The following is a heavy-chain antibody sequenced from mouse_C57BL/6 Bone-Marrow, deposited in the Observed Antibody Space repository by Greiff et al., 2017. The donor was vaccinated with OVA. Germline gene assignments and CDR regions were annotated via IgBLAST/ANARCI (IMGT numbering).Heavy chain of an antibody. CDR3: ARSRSLYAMDY. Sequence: VQLQQSGAELVRPGTSVKMSCKASGYTFTNYWIGWAKQRPGHGLEWIGDIYPGGGYTNYNEKFKGKATLTADKSSSTAYSQFSSLTSEDSAIYYCARSRSLYAMDYWGQGTSVTVSS. CDR2: IYPGGGYT. V-gene: IGHV1-63*01. CDR1: GYTFTNYW. J-gene: IGHJ4*01.